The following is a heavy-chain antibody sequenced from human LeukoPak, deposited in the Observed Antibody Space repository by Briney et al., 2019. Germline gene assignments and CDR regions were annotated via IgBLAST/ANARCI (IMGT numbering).Heavy chain of an antibody. CDR1: GGTFSSYT. V-gene: IGHV1-69*04. CDR2: IIPILGIA. D-gene: IGHD3-22*01. CDR3: ARDPRIKDHSSGYDDY. Sequence: SVKVSCKASGGTFSSYTISWVRQAPGQGLEWMGRIIPILGIANYAQKFQGRVTITADKPTSTAYMELSSLRSEDTAVYYCARDPRIKDHSSGYDDYWGQGTLVTVSS. J-gene: IGHJ4*02.